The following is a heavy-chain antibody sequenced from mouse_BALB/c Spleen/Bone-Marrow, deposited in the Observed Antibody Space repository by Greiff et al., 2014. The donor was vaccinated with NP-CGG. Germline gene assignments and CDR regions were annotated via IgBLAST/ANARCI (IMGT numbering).Heavy chain of an antibody. D-gene: IGHD1-3*01. V-gene: IGHV3-2*02. J-gene: IGHJ2*01. CDR2: VSSSGIT. CDR3: VRSGNYFDY. CDR1: GYSITSHYA. Sequence: EVQVVESGPGLVKPSQSLSLTCTVTGYSITSHYAWNWFRQFPGNKLEWMGYVSSSGITSYNPSLKSQISIIRDTSKNQFFLQLNSVTAEDTATYYCVRSGNYFDYWGQGTTLTVSS.